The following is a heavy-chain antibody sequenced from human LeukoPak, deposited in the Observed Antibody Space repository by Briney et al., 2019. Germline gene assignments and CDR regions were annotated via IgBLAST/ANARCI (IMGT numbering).Heavy chain of an antibody. J-gene: IGHJ4*02. V-gene: IGHV1-58*02. CDR2: IVVGSGNT. Sequence: SVKVSCKASGFTFTSSAMQWVRQARGQRLEWIGWIVVGSGNTNYAQKFQERVTITRDMSTSTAYMELSSLRSEDTAVYYCAAGWVCSGGSCYYYFDYWGQGTLVAVSP. CDR3: AAGWVCSGGSCYYYFDY. CDR1: GFTFTSSA. D-gene: IGHD2-15*01.